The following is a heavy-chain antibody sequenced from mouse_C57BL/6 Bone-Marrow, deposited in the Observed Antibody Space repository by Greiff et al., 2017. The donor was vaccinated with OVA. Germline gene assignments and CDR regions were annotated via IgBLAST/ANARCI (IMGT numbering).Heavy chain of an antibody. J-gene: IGHJ4*01. Sequence: VKVVESGAELVKPGASVKMSCKASGYTFTTYPIEWMKQNHGKSLEWIGNFHPYNDDTKYNEKFKGKATLTVEKSSSTVYLELSRLTSDDSAVYYCARGDYYGSSFCMDYWGQGTSVTVSS. CDR3: ARGDYYGSSFCMDY. CDR1: GYTFTTYP. V-gene: IGHV1-47*01. D-gene: IGHD1-1*01. CDR2: FHPYNDDT.